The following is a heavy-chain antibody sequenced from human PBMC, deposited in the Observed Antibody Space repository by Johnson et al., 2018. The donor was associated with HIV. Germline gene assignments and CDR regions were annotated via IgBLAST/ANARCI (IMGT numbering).Heavy chain of an antibody. Sequence: VQLVESGGGLVQPGGSLRLSCAASGFTFSSYWMHWVRQAPGKGLVWVSRINSDGSDTSYADSVKGRFTISRDNAKHTLYLQMNSLRAEDTAVYYCARELVLYSSGWYAAEAFDIWGQGTMVTVSS. CDR1: GFTFSSYW. V-gene: IGHV3-74*01. J-gene: IGHJ3*02. D-gene: IGHD6-19*01. CDR2: INSDGSDT. CDR3: ARELVLYSSGWYAAEAFDI.